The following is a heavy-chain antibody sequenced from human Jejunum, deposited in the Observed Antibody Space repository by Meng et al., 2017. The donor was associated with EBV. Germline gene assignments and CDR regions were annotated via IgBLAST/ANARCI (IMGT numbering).Heavy chain of an antibody. CDR3: ARSSQAPGIKGWWFDY. CDR1: GASLNSADYS. CDR2: LFYTGRT. J-gene: IGHJ4*02. Sequence: LPELRRRLRKTCTTRLRCGTVTGASLNSADYSSHMIRQAAGNGLECNGYLFYTGRTYYNPSLKSRVTISLGTSKKQFSLSLTSVSAADTAMYYCARSSQAPGIKGWWFDYWGQGNLVTVSS. V-gene: IGHV4-30-4*01. D-gene: IGHD1-14*01.